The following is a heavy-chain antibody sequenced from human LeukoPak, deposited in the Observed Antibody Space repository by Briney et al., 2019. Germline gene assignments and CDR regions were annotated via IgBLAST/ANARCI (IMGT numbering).Heavy chain of an antibody. J-gene: IGHJ4*02. V-gene: IGHV4-4*02. D-gene: IGHD5-12*01. CDR1: GGSISSSNW. Sequence: PSETLSLTCAVSGGSISSSNWWSWVRQPPGKGLEWIGEIYRSGSTNYNPSLKSRVTISVDKSKNQFSLRLNSVTAADTAMYYCARYRGASGYHFDYWGQGTLVTVSS. CDR3: ARYRGASGYHFDY. CDR2: IYRSGST.